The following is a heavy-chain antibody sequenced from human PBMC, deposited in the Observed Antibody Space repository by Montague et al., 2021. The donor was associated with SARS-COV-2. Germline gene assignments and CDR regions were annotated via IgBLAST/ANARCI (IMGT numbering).Heavy chain of an antibody. V-gene: IGHV3-23*01. Sequence: SLRLSCVASGFTFSSYGMNWVRQAPGTGLEWVSAISTTGANTYYAGSVKGRFTISRDNSKNTLYLQLNSLRDEDTAVYYCAKEGVVVGADGFDYWGQGTMVIASS. CDR1: GFTFSSYG. CDR3: AKEGVVVGADGFDY. D-gene: IGHD3-22*01. CDR2: ISTTGANT. J-gene: IGHJ3*01.